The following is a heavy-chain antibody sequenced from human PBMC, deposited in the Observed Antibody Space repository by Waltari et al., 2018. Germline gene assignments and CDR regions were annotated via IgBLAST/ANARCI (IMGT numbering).Heavy chain of an antibody. D-gene: IGHD6-13*01. CDR2: IDCDDDK. V-gene: IGHV2-70*04. CDR3: ARIHTAAAGAFDP. J-gene: IGHJ5*02. CDR1: GFSLSTSGMR. Sequence: QVTLKESGPALVKPTQTLTLTCTFSGFSLSTSGMRVSWIRQPPGKALEWLARIDCDDDKFYSTSLKTRLTISKDTSKNQVVLTMTNMDPVDTATYYCARIHTAAAGAFDPWGQGTLVTVSS.